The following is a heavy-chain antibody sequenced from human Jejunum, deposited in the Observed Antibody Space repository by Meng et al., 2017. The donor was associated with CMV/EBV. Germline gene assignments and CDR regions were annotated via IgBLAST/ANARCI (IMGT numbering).Heavy chain of an antibody. Sequence: QGQLQESGPGLLRPSETLSRPCSVSGGSLTNYYWNWIRQTAGKGLEWIGRIYANGRAIYHPSLVSRVTISEDTSKNQFSLRLTSVTAADTAVYYCARSGYYYDTTGYSPFDYWGQGALVTVSS. J-gene: IGHJ4*02. CDR2: IYANGRA. D-gene: IGHD3-22*01. V-gene: IGHV4-4*07. CDR3: ARSGYYYDTTGYSPFDY. CDR1: GGSLTNYY.